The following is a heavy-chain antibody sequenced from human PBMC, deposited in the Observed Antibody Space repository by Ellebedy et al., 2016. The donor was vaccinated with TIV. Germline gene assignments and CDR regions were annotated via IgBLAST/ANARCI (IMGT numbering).Heavy chain of an antibody. Sequence: SVKVSXXASGYTFTSYGISWVRQAPGQGLEWMGGIIPIFGTANYAQKFQGRVTITADESTSTAYMELSSLRAEDTAVYYCAKAAVPRGWSFDYWGQGTLVTVSS. CDR3: AKAAVPRGWSFDY. J-gene: IGHJ4*02. CDR1: GYTFTSYG. D-gene: IGHD3-10*01. V-gene: IGHV1-69*13. CDR2: IIPIFGTA.